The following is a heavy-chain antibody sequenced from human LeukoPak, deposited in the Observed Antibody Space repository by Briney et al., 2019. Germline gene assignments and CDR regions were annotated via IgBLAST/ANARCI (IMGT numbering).Heavy chain of an antibody. D-gene: IGHD3-22*01. CDR2: IYYSGST. J-gene: IGHJ6*03. CDR1: GGPFSGYY. V-gene: IGHV4-39*01. CDR3: ARRPTSRQYDSSGYYSGYYYMDV. Sequence: SETLSLTCAVYGGPFSGYYWGWIRQPPGKGLEWIGSIYYSGSTYYNPSLKSRVTISVDTSKNQFSLKLSSVTAADTAVYYCARRPTSRQYDSSGYYSGYYYMDVWGKGTTVTVSS.